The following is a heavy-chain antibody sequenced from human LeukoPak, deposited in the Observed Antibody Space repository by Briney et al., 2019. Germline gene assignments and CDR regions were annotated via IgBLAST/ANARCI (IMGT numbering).Heavy chain of an antibody. J-gene: IGHJ4*02. V-gene: IGHV1-2*06. CDR2: INPNSGGT. D-gene: IGHD3-22*01. Sequence: ASVKVSCKASGYTFTGYYMHWVRQAPGQGLEWMGRINPNSGGTNYAQKLQDRVTMTTDTSTNTAYMELGSLSSDDAAVYYCARDIYYYDTTDPKIRSDYWGQGTLVTVSS. CDR3: ARDIYYYDTTDPKIRSDY. CDR1: GYTFTGYY.